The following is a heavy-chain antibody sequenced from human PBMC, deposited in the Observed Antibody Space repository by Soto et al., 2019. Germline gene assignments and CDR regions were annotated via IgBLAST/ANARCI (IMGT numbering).Heavy chain of an antibody. CDR2: INAGNGNT. J-gene: IGHJ6*04. V-gene: IGHV1-3*01. CDR1: GYTFTSYA. CDR3: ARGPGEPYYYYYGMDV. D-gene: IGHD3-10*01. Sequence: ASVKVSCKASGYTFTSYAMHWVRQAPGQRLEWMGWINAGNGNTKYSQKFQGRVTITRDTSASTAYMELSSLRSEDTAVYYCARGPGEPYYYYYGMDVWGKGTTVTVSS.